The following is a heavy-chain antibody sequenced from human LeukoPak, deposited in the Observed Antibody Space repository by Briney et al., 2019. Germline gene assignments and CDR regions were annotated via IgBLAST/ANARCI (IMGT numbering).Heavy chain of an antibody. CDR2: IYSGGST. J-gene: IGHJ4*02. D-gene: IGHD6-19*01. V-gene: IGHV3-66*04. CDR3: ARHSSGWSRHPYYFDY. Sequence: GGSLRLSCAASGFTFSDYYMSWIRQAPGKGLEWVSVIYSGGSTYYADSVKGRFTISRDNSKNTLYLQMNSLRAEDTAVYYCARHSSGWSRHPYYFDYWGQGTLVTVSS. CDR1: GFTFSDYY.